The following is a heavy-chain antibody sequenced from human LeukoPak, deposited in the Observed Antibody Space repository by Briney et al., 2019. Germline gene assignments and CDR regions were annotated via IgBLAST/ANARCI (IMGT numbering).Heavy chain of an antibody. CDR1: GYTYTGYY. D-gene: IGHD3-22*01. J-gene: IGHJ3*02. CDR3: ARTYYYDSSGANDAFDI. V-gene: IGHV1-2*04. Sequence: ASVKVSCKASGYTYTGYYMHWVRQAPGQGLEWMGWINPNSGGTNYAQKFQGWVTMTRDTSISTAYMELSRLRSDDTAVYYCARTYYYDSSGANDAFDIWGQGTMVTVSS. CDR2: INPNSGGT.